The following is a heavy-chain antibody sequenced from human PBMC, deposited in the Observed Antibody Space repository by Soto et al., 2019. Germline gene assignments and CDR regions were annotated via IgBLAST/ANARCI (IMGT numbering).Heavy chain of an antibody. CDR1: GGTISSYD. CDR3: ARDVTTVTTPYYYYMDV. D-gene: IGHD4-17*01. J-gene: IGHJ6*03. CDR2: IYYSGST. V-gene: IGHV4-59*01. Sequence: SETLSLTCPVSGGTISSYDWSWIRQPPGKGLEWIGYIYYSGSTNYNPSLKSRVTISVDTSKNQFSLKLSSVTAADTAVYYCARDVTTVTTPYYYYMDVWGKGTTVTVSS.